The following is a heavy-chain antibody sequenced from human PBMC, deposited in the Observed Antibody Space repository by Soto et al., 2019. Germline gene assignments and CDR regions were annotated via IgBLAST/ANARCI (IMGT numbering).Heavy chain of an antibody. Sequence: QLQLQESGSGLVKPSQTLSLTCAVSGGSISSGGYSWSWIRQPPGKGLEWIGYIYHSGSTYYNPTLTGRGTTSVARSTNQFSLKLSSVTAADTAVYYCAAGGGLPRYYWGQGTLVTVSS. V-gene: IGHV4-30-2*01. D-gene: IGHD5-12*01. CDR2: IYHSGST. CDR3: AAGGGLPRYY. J-gene: IGHJ4*02. CDR1: GGSISSGGYS.